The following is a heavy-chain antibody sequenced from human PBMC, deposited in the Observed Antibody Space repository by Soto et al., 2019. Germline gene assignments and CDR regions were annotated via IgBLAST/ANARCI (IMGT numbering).Heavy chain of an antibody. V-gene: IGHV1-69*01. J-gene: IGHJ6*02. CDR3: AGGGVWGSYRPPDYYYYYGMDV. D-gene: IGHD3-16*02. CDR1: GGTFSSYA. Sequence: QVQLVQSGAEVKKPGSSVKVSCKASGGTFSSYAISWVRQAPGQGLEWMGGIIPIFGTANYAQKFQGRVTITADESTSTAYMELSSLRSEDTAVYYCAGGGVWGSYRPPDYYYYYGMDVWGQGTTVTVSS. CDR2: IIPIFGTA.